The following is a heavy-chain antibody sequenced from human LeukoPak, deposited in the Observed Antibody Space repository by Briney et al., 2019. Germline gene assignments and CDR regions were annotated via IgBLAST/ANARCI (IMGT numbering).Heavy chain of an antibody. CDR1: GYTFTGYY. V-gene: IGHV1-2*02. CDR2: INPNSGGT. CDR3: ASPQEYCSGGSCYSYDY. J-gene: IGHJ4*02. D-gene: IGHD2-15*01. Sequence: ASVKVSCKASGYTFTGYYIHWVRLAPGQGLEWMGWINPNSGGTNSAQKFKGRVTMTLDTSITTVYMELSRLRSDDTAVYYCASPQEYCSGGSCYSYDYWGQGTLVTVSS.